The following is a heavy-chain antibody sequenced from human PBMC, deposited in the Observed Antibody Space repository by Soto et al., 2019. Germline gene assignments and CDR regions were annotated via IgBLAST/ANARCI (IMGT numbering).Heavy chain of an antibody. CDR1: GGSFSDYY. V-gene: IGHV4-34*01. CDR2: INHSGST. CDR3: ARDPAP. J-gene: IGHJ5*02. Sequence: SETLSLTCAVYGGSFSDYYWSWIRQPPGKGLEWIGEINHSGSTNYNPSLKSRVTISVDTSKNQFSLKLSSVTVADTAVYYCARDPAPWGQGALVTVSS.